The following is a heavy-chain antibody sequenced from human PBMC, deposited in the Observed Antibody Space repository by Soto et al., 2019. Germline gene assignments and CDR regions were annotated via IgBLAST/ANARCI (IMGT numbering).Heavy chain of an antibody. CDR3: AKEYYYDSSGLEGSKYFQH. J-gene: IGHJ1*01. D-gene: IGHD3-22*01. CDR2: ISGSGGST. Sequence: GGSLRLSCAASGFTFSSYAMSWVRQAPGKGLEWVSAISGSGGSTYYADSVKGRFTISRDNSKNTLYLQMNSLRAEDTAVYYCAKEYYYDSSGLEGSKYFQHWGQGTLVTVSS. CDR1: GFTFSSYA. V-gene: IGHV3-23*01.